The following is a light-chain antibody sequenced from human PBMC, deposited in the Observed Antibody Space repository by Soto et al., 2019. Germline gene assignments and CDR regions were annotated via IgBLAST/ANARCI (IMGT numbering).Light chain of an antibody. V-gene: IGKV2-28*01. Sequence: DIVMTQSPLSLPVTPGEPASISCRSSQSLLHSNGYTYLDWYLQKPGQSPQLLIYLGSSRASGVPYRFSGSGSGTDFTLKISRVEAEDVGVYYCMQALQTPPTFGGGTKVEI. J-gene: IGKJ4*01. CDR3: MQALQTPPT. CDR2: LGS. CDR1: QSLLHSNGYTY.